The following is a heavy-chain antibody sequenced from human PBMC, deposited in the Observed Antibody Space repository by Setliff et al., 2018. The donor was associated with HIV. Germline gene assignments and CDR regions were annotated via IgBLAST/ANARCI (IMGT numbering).Heavy chain of an antibody. J-gene: IGHJ6*03. D-gene: IGHD6-19*01. V-gene: IGHV1-69*06. CDR2: IIPIFGTA. CDR3: ARDGDSSGWYGYYYNMDV. Sequence: SVKVSCKASGGTFSTYAISWVRQAPGPGLEWMGRIIPIFGTANYAQKFQGRVTITADKSTSTAYTELSSLSSEDTAVYYCARDGDSSGWYGYYYNMDVWGKGPRSPSP. CDR1: GGTFSTYA.